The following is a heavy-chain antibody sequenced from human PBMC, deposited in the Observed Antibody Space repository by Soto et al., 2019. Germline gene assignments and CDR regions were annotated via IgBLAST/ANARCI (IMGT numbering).Heavy chain of an antibody. CDR1: GGSISSSSYY. CDR3: ARTEYSSGWYYFDY. D-gene: IGHD6-19*01. V-gene: IGHV4-39*01. CDR2: IYYSGST. Sequence: QLQLQESGPGLVKPSETLSLTCTVSGGSISSSSYYWGWIRQPPGKVLEWIGSIYYSGSTYYNPSLKSRVTISVDTSKNQFSLKLSSVTAADTAVYYCARTEYSSGWYYFDYWGQGTLVTVSS. J-gene: IGHJ4*02.